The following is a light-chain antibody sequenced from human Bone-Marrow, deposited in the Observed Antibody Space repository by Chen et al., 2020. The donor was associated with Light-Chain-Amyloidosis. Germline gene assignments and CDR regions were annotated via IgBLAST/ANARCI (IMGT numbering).Light chain of an antibody. CDR1: SSDVGGDNH. J-gene: IGLJ1*01. Sequence: QSARTQPASVSGSPGQSITISCTGTSSDVGGDNHVSWYQQHPDKAPKLMIYEVTNRPSWVPDRFSCSKSDNTASPTISGLQTEDEADYFCSSYTITNTLVFGSGTRFTVL. CDR2: EVT. CDR3: SSYTITNTLV. V-gene: IGLV2-14*01.